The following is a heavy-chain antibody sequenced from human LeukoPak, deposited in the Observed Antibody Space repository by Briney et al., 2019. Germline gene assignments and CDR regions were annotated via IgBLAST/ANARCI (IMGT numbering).Heavy chain of an antibody. CDR3: ARLLNYDFWSGYGPDYFDY. D-gene: IGHD3-3*01. J-gene: IGHJ4*02. Sequence: PSETLSLTCTVSGGSISSHYWSWIRQPPGMGLEWIGYIYYSGSINYNPSLKSRVTISVDTSKNQFSLKLSSVTAADTAVYYCARLLNYDFWSGYGPDYFDYWGQGTLVTVSS. CDR2: IYYSGSI. CDR1: GGSISSHY. V-gene: IGHV4-59*11.